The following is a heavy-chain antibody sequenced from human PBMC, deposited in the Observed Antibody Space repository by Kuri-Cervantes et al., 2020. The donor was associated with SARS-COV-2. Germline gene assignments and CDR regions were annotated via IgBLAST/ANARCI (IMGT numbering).Heavy chain of an antibody. Sequence: GGSLRLSCAASGFTFSSYAMHWVRQAPGKGLEWVAVISYGGSNKYYADSVKGRFTISRDNSKNTLYLQMNSLRAEDTAVYYCAKRAGIYSYSSSWFDYWGQGTLVTVSS. CDR2: ISYGGSNK. D-gene: IGHD6-13*01. V-gene: IGHV3-30-3*02. CDR3: AKRAGIYSYSSSWFDY. CDR1: GFTFSSYA. J-gene: IGHJ4*02.